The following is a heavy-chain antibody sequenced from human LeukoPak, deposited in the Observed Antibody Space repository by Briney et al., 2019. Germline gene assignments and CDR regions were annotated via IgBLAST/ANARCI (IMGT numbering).Heavy chain of an antibody. CDR2: ISTDGSST. J-gene: IGHJ4*02. CDR3: ATSPIFSND. Sequence: GGSLRLSCAASGFTFSDYWMHWVRQAPGKGLVWVSHISTDGSSTTYADSVRGRFIISRDNATNTLYLQMNSLRVGDTAVYYCATSPIFSNDWGQGTLVTVSS. D-gene: IGHD3-3*01. CDR1: GFTFSDYW. V-gene: IGHV3-74*01.